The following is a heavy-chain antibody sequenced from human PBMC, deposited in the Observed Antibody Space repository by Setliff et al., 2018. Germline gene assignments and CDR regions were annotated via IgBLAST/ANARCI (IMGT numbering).Heavy chain of an antibody. CDR3: ARARYSNFLNWFDP. CDR1: GGSISSGSYY. J-gene: IGHJ5*02. D-gene: IGHD4-4*01. V-gene: IGHV4-61*02. Sequence: SETLSLTCPVSGGSISSGSYYWSWIRQPAGKGLEWIGRIYTSGSTNYNPSLKSRVTISVDTSKNQFSLKLSSVTAADTAVYYCARARYSNFLNWFDPWGQGTLVTVSS. CDR2: IYTSGST.